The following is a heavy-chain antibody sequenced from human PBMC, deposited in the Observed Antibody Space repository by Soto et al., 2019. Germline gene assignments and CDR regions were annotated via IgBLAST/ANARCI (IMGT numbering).Heavy chain of an antibody. CDR2: ISSGGGST. CDR3: AKYWQEVSGFGMDV. V-gene: IGHV3-23*01. D-gene: IGHD2-15*01. J-gene: IGHJ6*01. CDR1: GLTFSSYA. Sequence: EVQLLESGGGLVQPGGSLRLSCVASGLTFSSYAMSWVRQGPGKGLEWVSVISSGGGSTYYADSVKGRFTISRDNSKNTFYLRMNNLRNDHTAVYFCAKYWQEVSGFGMDVWGQGTTVTCSS.